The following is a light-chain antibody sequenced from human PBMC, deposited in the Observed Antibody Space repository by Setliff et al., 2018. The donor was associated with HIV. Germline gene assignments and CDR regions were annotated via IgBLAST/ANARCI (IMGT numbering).Light chain of an antibody. J-gene: IGLJ1*01. CDR1: RNDVGRYDL. V-gene: IGLV2-23*01. CDR3: CSNTGSNTYV. Sequence: QSVLIQPASVSGSPGQSITISCSGTRNDVGRYDLVSWYQQHPGKAPKLMIYQASRRPSGVSNRFSASKSGNTASLTISGLQAEDEADYYCCSNTGSNTYVFGTGTKVTVL. CDR2: QAS.